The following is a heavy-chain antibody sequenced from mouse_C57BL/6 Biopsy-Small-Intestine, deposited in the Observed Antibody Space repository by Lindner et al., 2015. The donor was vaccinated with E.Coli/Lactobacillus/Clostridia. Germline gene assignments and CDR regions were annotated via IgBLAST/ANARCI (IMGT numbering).Heavy chain of an antibody. D-gene: IGHD1-1*01. CDR2: ISSGSDFI. Sequence: VQLQESGGGLVEPGGSLKLSCAASGFIFSDFGIHWIRQVPEKGLEWVAYISSGSDFIYYADTVKGRFTVSRDNGKKTLFLQMTSLRSEDTAMYYCARRGITTVVGHWYFDFWGTGTTVTVSS. CDR1: GFIFSDFG. CDR3: ARRGITTVVGHWYFDF. V-gene: IGHV5-17*01. J-gene: IGHJ1*03.